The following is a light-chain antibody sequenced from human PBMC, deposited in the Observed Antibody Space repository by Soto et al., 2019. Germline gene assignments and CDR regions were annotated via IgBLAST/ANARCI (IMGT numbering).Light chain of an antibody. CDR1: HSVSSGH. Sequence: VVPVSTGTMSLCPGERYNHSCRASHSVSSGHLAWYQQKPGQAPRLLIYGASSRASGIPERFSGSGSGTEFTLTISRLQPEDYAVYYCQRYGHSPWTFGQGTKVDIK. J-gene: IGKJ1*01. CDR3: QRYGHSPWT. V-gene: IGKV3-20*01. CDR2: GAS.